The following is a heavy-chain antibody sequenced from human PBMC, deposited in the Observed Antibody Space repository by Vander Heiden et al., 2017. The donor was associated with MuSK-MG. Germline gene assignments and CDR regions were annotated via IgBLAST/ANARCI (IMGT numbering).Heavy chain of an antibody. CDR2: ISYDGSNK. D-gene: IGHD3-22*01. Sequence: GFTFSSYGMHWVRQAPGKGLEWVAVISYDGSNKYYADSVKGRFTISRDNSKNTLYLQMNSLRAEDTAVYYCAKDFYDSSGYPDAFDIWGQGTMVTVSS. J-gene: IGHJ3*02. V-gene: IGHV3-30*18. CDR1: GFTFSSYG. CDR3: AKDFYDSSGYPDAFDI.